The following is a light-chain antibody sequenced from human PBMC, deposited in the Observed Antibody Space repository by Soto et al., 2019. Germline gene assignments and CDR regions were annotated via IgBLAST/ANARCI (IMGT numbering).Light chain of an antibody. Sequence: LTHTASVSETPGQWITISCTGNSSDVGGYNYVFWYQQHPGKAPKFMIYDVSNRPSGVSNRFSGSKSGNTASLTISGLQAEDEADYYCSSYTTSNTRQIVFGTGTKVTVL. V-gene: IGLV2-14*01. CDR1: SSDVGGYNY. CDR2: DVS. CDR3: SSYTTSNTRQIV. J-gene: IGLJ1*01.